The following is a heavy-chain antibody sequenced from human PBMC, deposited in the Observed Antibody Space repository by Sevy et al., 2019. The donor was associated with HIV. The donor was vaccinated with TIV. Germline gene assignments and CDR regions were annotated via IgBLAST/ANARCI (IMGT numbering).Heavy chain of an antibody. Sequence: SETLSLTCAVYGGSFSGYYWSWIRQPPGKGLEWIGEINHSGSTNYNPSLKSRVTISVDTSKNQFSLKLSSVTAADTAVSYCARGFSEGGIHAALQYGGAIWFGAKTWSYYMDVWGKGTTVTVSS. CDR2: INHSGST. J-gene: IGHJ6*03. D-gene: IGHD3-10*01. CDR3: ARGFSEGGIHAALQYGGAIWFGAKTWSYYMDV. CDR1: GGSFSGYY. V-gene: IGHV4-34*01.